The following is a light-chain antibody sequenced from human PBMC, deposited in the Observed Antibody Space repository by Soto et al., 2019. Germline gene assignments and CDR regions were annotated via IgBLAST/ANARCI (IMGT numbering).Light chain of an antibody. CDR1: QRISSW. V-gene: IGKV1-5*03. CDR2: KAS. Sequence: DIQMTQSPSTLSASVGDRVTITCRASQRISSWLAWYQQKPGTAPKLLIYKASTLQTGVPSRFSGSGSGTEFTLTISSLQPDDFATYYCQQYNDNWTFGQGTKVEIK. CDR3: QQYNDNWT. J-gene: IGKJ1*01.